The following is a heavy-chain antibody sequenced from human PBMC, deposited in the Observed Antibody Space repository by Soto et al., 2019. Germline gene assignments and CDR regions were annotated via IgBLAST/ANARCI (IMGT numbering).Heavy chain of an antibody. D-gene: IGHD2-2*01. J-gene: IGHJ5*02. CDR1: GYTFTSYA. CDR3: ARDRDCSSTSCYVWFDP. V-gene: IGHV1-3*01. Sequence: QVQLVQSGAEVKKPGASVKVSCKASGYTFTSYAMLWVRQAPGQRLEWMGWINAGNGNTKYSQKFQGRVTITRDTSASTAYMELSSLRSEDTAVYYCARDRDCSSTSCYVWFDPWGQGTLVTVSS. CDR2: INAGNGNT.